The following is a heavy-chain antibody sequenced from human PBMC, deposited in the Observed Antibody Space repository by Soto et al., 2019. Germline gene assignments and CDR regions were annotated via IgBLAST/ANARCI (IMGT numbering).Heavy chain of an antibody. J-gene: IGHJ5*02. CDR3: TRHGSGDYFLFDP. CDR2: ASPDGTST. D-gene: IGHD4-17*01. CDR1: GFTFRSFW. V-gene: IGHV3-74*01. Sequence: EVQLVESGGGLVQPGGSLRLSCAASGFTFRSFWIHWVRQAPGKGLEWVSRASPDGTSTSYADSVKGRFTISRDNAKNTLFMQMNSLRAEDTAVYYCTRHGSGDYFLFDPWGQGTLVTVSS.